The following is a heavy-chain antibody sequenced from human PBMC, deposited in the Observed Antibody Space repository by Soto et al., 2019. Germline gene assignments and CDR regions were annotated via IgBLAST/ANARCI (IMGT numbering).Heavy chain of an antibody. CDR1: GFTFSSYS. D-gene: IGHD4-17*01. J-gene: IGHJ4*02. CDR2: ISSSSSYI. Sequence: AGGSLRLSCAASGFTFSSYSMNWVRQAPDKGLEWVSSISSSSSYIYYADSVKGRFTISRDNAKNSLYLQMNSLRAEDTAVYYCASYDYGDYLYDYWGQGTPVTVSS. V-gene: IGHV3-21*01. CDR3: ASYDYGDYLYDY.